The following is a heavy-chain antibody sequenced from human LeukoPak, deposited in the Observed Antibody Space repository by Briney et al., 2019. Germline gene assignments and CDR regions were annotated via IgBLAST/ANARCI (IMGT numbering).Heavy chain of an antibody. J-gene: IGHJ4*02. V-gene: IGHV4-4*02. D-gene: IGHD6-19*01. CDR1: GASIRSSNW. CDR3: ARDPSSGWLSYFDY. Sequence: SETLSLTCAVSGASIRSSNWWSWVRQPPGKGLEWIGEIYHSGSTTYNPSLQSRVTISVDTSKNQFSLKLSSVTAADTAVYYCARDPSSGWLSYFDYWGQGTLVTVSS. CDR2: IYHSGST.